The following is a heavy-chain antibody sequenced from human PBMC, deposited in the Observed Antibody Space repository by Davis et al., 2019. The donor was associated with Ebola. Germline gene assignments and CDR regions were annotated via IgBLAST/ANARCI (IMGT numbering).Heavy chain of an antibody. V-gene: IGHV3-33*01. CDR1: GFTFSSYG. CDR3: ARGFGYSSGWYGDY. Sequence: PGGSLRLSCAASGFTFSSYGMHWVRQAPGKGLEWVAVIWYDGSNKYYADSVKGRFTISRDNSKNTLYLQMNSLRAEDTAVYYCARGFGYSSGWYGDYWGQGTLVTVSS. CDR2: IWYDGSNK. D-gene: IGHD6-19*01. J-gene: IGHJ4*02.